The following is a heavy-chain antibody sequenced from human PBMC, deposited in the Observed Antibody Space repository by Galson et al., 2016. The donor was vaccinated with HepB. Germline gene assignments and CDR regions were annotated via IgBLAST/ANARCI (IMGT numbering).Heavy chain of an antibody. D-gene: IGHD4-23*01. V-gene: IGHV1-69*05. Sequence: SVKVSCKASGGPFSSYAINWVRQAPGQGLEWMGGINPIFATADYAQKFQGRVTMTTDTSTNTAFMELRSLISADTAVYYCAREQAVGYGMDVWGQGTTVTVSS. J-gene: IGHJ6*02. CDR2: INPIFATA. CDR3: AREQAVGYGMDV. CDR1: GGPFSSYA.